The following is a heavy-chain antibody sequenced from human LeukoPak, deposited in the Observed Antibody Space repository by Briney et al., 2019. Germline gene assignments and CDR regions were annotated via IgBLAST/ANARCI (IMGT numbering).Heavy chain of an antibody. CDR1: GGSISSSSYY. D-gene: IGHD1/OR15-1a*01. Sequence: SETLSLTCTVSGGSISSSSYYWGWSRQPPGEGLEWIGTIYYTGSTYYNPSLKSRFTISVDSSKSQLSLRLTSVAAADTAVYYCAIAPNIYYFGYWGQGTLVTVSS. V-gene: IGHV4-39*07. J-gene: IGHJ4*02. CDR3: AIAPNIYYFGY. CDR2: IYYTGST.